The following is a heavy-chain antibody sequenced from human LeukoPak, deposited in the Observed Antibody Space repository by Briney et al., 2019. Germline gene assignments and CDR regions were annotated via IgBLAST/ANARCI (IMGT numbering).Heavy chain of an antibody. J-gene: IGHJ6*03. V-gene: IGHV4-59*04. CDR1: GGSINSYY. D-gene: IGHD1-1*01. Sequence: PSETLSLTCTVSGGSINSYYWSWIRQPPGRGLEWIGYIHLSGSTYYNPSLKSRVTMSVDRSKNQFSLKLSSVTAADTAVYYCASGGSETGSYYYYYMDVCGKGTTVTVSS. CDR3: ASGGSETGSYYYYYMDV. CDR2: IHLSGST.